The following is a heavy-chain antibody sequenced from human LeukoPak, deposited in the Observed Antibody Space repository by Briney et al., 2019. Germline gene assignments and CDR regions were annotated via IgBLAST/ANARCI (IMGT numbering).Heavy chain of an antibody. V-gene: IGHV1-18*01. Sequence: ASVKVSCKASGYTFSSYGISWVRQAPGQGLEWMGWISVYNGNTNYAQKVQGRVTMTTDTSTSTVYMELRRLRSDDTAVYYCARAGGVMVLDWYFDYWGQGTLVTVSS. CDR2: ISVYNGNT. CDR1: GYTFSSYG. CDR3: ARAGGVMVLDWYFDY. J-gene: IGHJ4*02. D-gene: IGHD3-16*02.